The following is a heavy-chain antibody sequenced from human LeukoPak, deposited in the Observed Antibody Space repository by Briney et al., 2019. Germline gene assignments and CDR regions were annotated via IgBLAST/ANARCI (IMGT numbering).Heavy chain of an antibody. CDR3: ARHGYSSSWYRLQPDYYFDY. V-gene: IGHV4-39*01. CDR1: GGSISSSSYY. D-gene: IGHD6-13*01. Sequence: PSETLSLTCTVSGGSISSSSYYWGWIRQPPGKGLEWIGSIYYSGSTYYNPSLKSRVTISVDTSKNQFSLKLSSVTAADTAVYYCARHGYSSSWYRLQPDYYFDYWGQGTLVTVSS. J-gene: IGHJ4*02. CDR2: IYYSGST.